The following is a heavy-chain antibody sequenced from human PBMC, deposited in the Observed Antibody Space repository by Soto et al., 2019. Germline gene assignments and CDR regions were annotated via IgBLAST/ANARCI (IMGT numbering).Heavy chain of an antibody. V-gene: IGHV1-18*01. J-gene: IGHJ3*02. Sequence: ASAKVSCKASVYTFTTYGFSWVRQAPGQGLEWMGWISAYNGNTNYAQKLQGRVTMTTDTSTSTAYMELRSLTSDDTAVYYCAGNLAYCGGDCYSYAFDIWGQGTMVTVSS. D-gene: IGHD2-21*01. CDR3: AGNLAYCGGDCYSYAFDI. CDR2: ISAYNGNT. CDR1: VYTFTTYG.